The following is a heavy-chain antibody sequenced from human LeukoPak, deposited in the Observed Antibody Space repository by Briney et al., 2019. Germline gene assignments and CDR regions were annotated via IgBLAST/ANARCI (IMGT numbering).Heavy chain of an antibody. CDR2: MYYSGST. D-gene: IGHD3-22*01. Sequence: PSQTLSLTCTVSGGSISSGDYYWLWLRQPPGKGLEWIAYMYYSGSTYYNPSLKSRVTMSADTSKNQLSLKLSSVTAADTAVYYCARPYYYDSRIDPWGQGILVTASS. J-gene: IGHJ5*02. CDR1: GGSISSGDYY. V-gene: IGHV4-30-4*01. CDR3: ARPYYYDSRIDP.